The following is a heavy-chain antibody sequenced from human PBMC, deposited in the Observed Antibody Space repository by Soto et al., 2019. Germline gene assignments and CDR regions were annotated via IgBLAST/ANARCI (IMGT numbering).Heavy chain of an antibody. CDR2: ISGYNGNP. J-gene: IGHJ6*02. CDR3: AREGPAPYYYYGMDV. V-gene: IGHV1-18*01. CDR1: GYSFTTYG. Sequence: QVQLVQSRGEVKKPGASVKVSCKTSGYSFTTYGISWVRQAPGQGLEWRGWISGYNGNPNYAQNLQGRVTMTTATSXXTAYMELRSLRSDDTAVYYCAREGPAPYYYYGMDVWGQGSTVTVSS.